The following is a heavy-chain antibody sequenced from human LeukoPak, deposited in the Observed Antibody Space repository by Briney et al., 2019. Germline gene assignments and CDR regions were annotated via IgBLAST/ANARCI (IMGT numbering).Heavy chain of an antibody. Sequence: GGSLRLSCAASGFTFSSYGMSWVRQAPGKGLEWVSLIYNDGRTYYADSVKGRCTISRDNLKNVLYLQMNSLKVEDTALYYCARGLFLSGYLDAFDIWGQGTVVTVSS. CDR2: IYNDGRT. J-gene: IGHJ3*02. CDR3: ARGLFLSGYLDAFDI. D-gene: IGHD3-22*01. V-gene: IGHV3-53*01. CDR1: GFTFSSYG.